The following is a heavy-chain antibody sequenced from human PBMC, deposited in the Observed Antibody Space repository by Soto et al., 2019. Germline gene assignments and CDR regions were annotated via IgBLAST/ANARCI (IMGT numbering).Heavy chain of an antibody. J-gene: IGHJ5*02. CDR3: TTVMGDTYYYDSSGYYNWFDP. V-gene: IGHV3-15*01. D-gene: IGHD3-22*01. Sequence: KAGGSLRLSCAASGFTFSNAWMSWVRQAPGKGLEWVGRIKSKTDGGTTDYAAPVKGRFTISRDDSKNTLYLQMNSLKTEDTAVYYCTTVMGDTYYYDSSGYYNWFDPWGQGTLVTVSS. CDR1: GFTFSNAW. CDR2: IKSKTDGGTT.